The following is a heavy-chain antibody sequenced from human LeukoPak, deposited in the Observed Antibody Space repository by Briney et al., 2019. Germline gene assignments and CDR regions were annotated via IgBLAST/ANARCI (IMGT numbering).Heavy chain of an antibody. CDR2: VFYSGST. J-gene: IGHJ5*02. CDR1: GGSISSYY. Sequence: SETLSLTCTVSGGSISSYYWSWIRQPPGKGVEWIGYVFYSGSTNYNPSLQSRVTISVDTSKNQFSLKLSSVTAADTAVYYCASVSGCKFDPWGQGTLVTVSS. D-gene: IGHD6-19*01. CDR3: ASVSGCKFDP. V-gene: IGHV4-59*01.